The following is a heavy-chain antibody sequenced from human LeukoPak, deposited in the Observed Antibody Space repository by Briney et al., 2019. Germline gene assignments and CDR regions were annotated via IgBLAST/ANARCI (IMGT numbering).Heavy chain of an antibody. J-gene: IGHJ4*02. CDR3: ARESEYSGTYYFNY. D-gene: IGHD1-26*01. Sequence: ASVKVSCKASGYTFTYYGISWVRQAPEQGLEWMGWISAYNGNTKYAQKLQGRVTMTRDTSTSTAYMELRSLRSDDTAVYYCARESEYSGTYYFNYWGQGTLVTVSS. V-gene: IGHV1-18*01. CDR1: GYTFTYYG. CDR2: ISAYNGNT.